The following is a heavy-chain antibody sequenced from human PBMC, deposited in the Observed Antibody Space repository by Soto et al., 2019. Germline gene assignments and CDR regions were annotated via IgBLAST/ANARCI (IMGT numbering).Heavy chain of an antibody. V-gene: IGHV4-59*01. CDR2: IYYSGST. CDR1: SGSISSYY. Sequence: PSETLSLTCTVASGSISSYYWSWIRQPPGKGLEWIGYIYYSGSTNYNPSLKSRVTISVDTSKNQFSLKLSSVTAADTAVYYCARDEGSSSSGGFDYWGQGTLVTVSS. J-gene: IGHJ4*02. CDR3: ARDEGSSSSGGFDY. D-gene: IGHD6-6*01.